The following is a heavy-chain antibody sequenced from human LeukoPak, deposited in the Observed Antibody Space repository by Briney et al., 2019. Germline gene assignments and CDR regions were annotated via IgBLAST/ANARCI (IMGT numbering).Heavy chain of an antibody. CDR2: ISSSSSYI. Sequence: GRSLTLSCAASGFTFSSYSMNWVRPADGNGLEWDSSISSSSSYIYYASSVKGRFTSSRDHAKNSLSLQMTSLKAEDRAVYSCARDWDSSGPYYFDYWGQGTLVTVSS. J-gene: IGHJ4*02. CDR3: ARDWDSSGPYYFDY. V-gene: IGHV3-21*01. CDR1: GFTFSSYS. D-gene: IGHD6-19*01.